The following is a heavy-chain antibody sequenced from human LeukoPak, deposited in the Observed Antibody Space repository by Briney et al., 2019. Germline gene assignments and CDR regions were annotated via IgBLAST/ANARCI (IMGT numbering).Heavy chain of an antibody. CDR1: EFSFRSYW. CDR2: IRYDGSNK. V-gene: IGHV3-30*02. CDR3: AKDQRGHDSSGYYYVLTSSFDY. J-gene: IGHJ4*02. D-gene: IGHD3-22*01. Sequence: GGSLRLSCVGSEFSFRSYWMSWVRQAPGKGLEWVAFIRYDGSNKYYADSVKGRFTISRDNSKNTLYLQMNSLRAEDTAVYYCAKDQRGHDSSGYYYVLTSSFDYWGQGTLVTVSS.